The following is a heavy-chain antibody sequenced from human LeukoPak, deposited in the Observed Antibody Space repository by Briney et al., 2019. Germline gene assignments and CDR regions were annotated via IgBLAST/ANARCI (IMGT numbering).Heavy chain of an antibody. CDR2: ISGSGGST. V-gene: IGHV3-23*01. Sequence: GGSLRLSCAASGFTFSSYAMSWVRQAPGKGLEWVSAISGSGGSTYYADSVKGRFTISRDNAKNSLYLQMNSLRAEDTAVYYCARFVVPAFAGMDVWGQGTTVTVSS. CDR1: GFTFSSYA. J-gene: IGHJ6*02. D-gene: IGHD2-2*01. CDR3: ARFVVPAFAGMDV.